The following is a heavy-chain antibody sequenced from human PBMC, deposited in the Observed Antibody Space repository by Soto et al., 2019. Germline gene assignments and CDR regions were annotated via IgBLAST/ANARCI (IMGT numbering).Heavy chain of an antibody. D-gene: IGHD2-2*01. V-gene: IGHV4-31*02. J-gene: IGHJ5*02. CDR2: IYYSGST. Sequence: QNPGKALEWIGYIYYSGSTYYNPSLKSRLTISVDTSKHQFSPTLSSVTAADTAVYYCERAISPRYPAAMKGPWLAPWGQGSSVTV. CDR3: ERAISPRYPAAMKGPWLAP.